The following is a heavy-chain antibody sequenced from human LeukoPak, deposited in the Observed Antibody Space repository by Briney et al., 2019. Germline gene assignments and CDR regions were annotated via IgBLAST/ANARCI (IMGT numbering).Heavy chain of an antibody. Sequence: GGSLRLSCAASGFTFSSSTMNWVRQAPGKGLEWVASIFSSTTYIYYADSVKGRFAISRDNAQNSLYLQMNSLRAEDTAVYYCATYITTRLDYWGQGTLVTVSS. CDR1: GFTFSSST. CDR3: ATYITTRLDY. CDR2: IFSSTTYI. J-gene: IGHJ4*02. D-gene: IGHD6-6*01. V-gene: IGHV3-21*01.